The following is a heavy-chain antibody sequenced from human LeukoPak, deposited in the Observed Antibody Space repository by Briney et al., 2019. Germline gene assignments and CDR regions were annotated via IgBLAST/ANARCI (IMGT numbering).Heavy chain of an antibody. CDR3: AREAKEPRYYYGSGSYYLFDY. V-gene: IGHV4-34*01. Sequence: GSLRLSCAASGFTVSSNHMNWVRQAPGKGLEWIGEINHSGSTNYNPSLKSRVTISVDTSKNQFSLKLSSVTAADTAVYYCAREAKEPRYYYGSGSYYLFDYWGQGTLVTVSS. D-gene: IGHD3-10*01. J-gene: IGHJ4*02. CDR1: GFTVSSNH. CDR2: INHSGST.